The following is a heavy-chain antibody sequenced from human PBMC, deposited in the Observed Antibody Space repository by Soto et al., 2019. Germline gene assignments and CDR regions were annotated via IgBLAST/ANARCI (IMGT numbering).Heavy chain of an antibody. V-gene: IGHV3-7*01. J-gene: IGHJ3*02. CDR3: ARDLTVTRGCTSTSCYYAAPDI. CDR1: GFTRGSYW. CDR2: IQEDGSVK. Sequence: GGSLRLSCAASGFTRGSYWMSWVRQAPGMGPEWVANIQEDGSVKYYVDSVEGRFTISRDNAKNSLFLQMNSLRAEDTAVYYCARDLTVTRGCTSTSCYYAAPDIWGQGTMVPVSS. D-gene: IGHD2-2*01.